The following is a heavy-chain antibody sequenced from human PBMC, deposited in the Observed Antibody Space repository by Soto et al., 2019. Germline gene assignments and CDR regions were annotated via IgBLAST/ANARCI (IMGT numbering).Heavy chain of an antibody. J-gene: IGHJ4*02. V-gene: IGHV3-33*01. Sequence: GGSLRLSCAASGFTFSSYGMHWVRQAPGKGLEWVAVIWYDGSNKYYADSVKGRFTISRDNSKNTLYLQMNSLRAEDTAVYYCARDLLGDYGGPVDYWGQGTLVTVSS. CDR1: GFTFSSYG. D-gene: IGHD4-17*01. CDR2: IWYDGSNK. CDR3: ARDLLGDYGGPVDY.